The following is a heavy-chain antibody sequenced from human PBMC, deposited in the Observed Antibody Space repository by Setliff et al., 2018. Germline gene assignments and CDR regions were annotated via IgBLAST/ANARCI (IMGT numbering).Heavy chain of an antibody. CDR2: IYPGDSDT. CDR3: ARQAVAGNDAFDI. V-gene: IGHV5-51*01. Sequence: PGESLKISCKGSGYSFTSYWIGWVRQMPGKGLEWMGSIYPGDSDTRYSPSFQGQVTISADKSINTAYLQWSSLKASDTAMYYCARQAVAGNDAFDIWGQGTMVTVSS. CDR1: GYSFTSYW. D-gene: IGHD6-19*01. J-gene: IGHJ3*02.